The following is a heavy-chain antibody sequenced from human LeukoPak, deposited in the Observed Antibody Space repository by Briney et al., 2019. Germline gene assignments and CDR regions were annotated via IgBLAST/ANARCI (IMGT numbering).Heavy chain of an antibody. V-gene: IGHV3-23*01. CDR3: ARVPSYSSSWLFDY. CDR1: GFTFSSYA. J-gene: IGHJ4*02. Sequence: GGSLRLSCAASGFTFSSYAMSWVRQAPGKGLEWVSAISGSGGSTYYADSVKGRFTISRDNSKNTLYLQMNSLRAEDTAVYYRARVPSYSSSWLFDYWGQGTLVTVSS. D-gene: IGHD6-13*01. CDR2: ISGSGGST.